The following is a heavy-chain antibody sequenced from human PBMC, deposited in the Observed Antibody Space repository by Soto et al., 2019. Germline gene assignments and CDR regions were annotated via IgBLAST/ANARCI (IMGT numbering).Heavy chain of an antibody. D-gene: IGHD1-26*01. J-gene: IGHJ4*02. Sequence: EVQLVEPGGGLIQPGGSLRLSCAASGFTVSSNYMSWVRQAPGKGLEWVSVIYSGGSTYYADSVKGRFTISRDNSKNTLYLQMNSLRAEDTAVYYCARSPMGATYFDYWGQGTLVTVSS. V-gene: IGHV3-53*01. CDR2: IYSGGST. CDR3: ARSPMGATYFDY. CDR1: GFTVSSNY.